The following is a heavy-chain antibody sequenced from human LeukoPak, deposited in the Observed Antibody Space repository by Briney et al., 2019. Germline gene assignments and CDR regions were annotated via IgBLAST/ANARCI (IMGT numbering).Heavy chain of an antibody. V-gene: IGHV3-23*01. D-gene: IGHD3-10*01. CDR1: GFTFSSYA. CDR3: AKAPRYYYGSGSYYVDY. CDR2: ISGSGGST. J-gene: IGHJ4*02. Sequence: GGSLRPSCEASGFTFSSYAMSWVRQAPGKGLEWVSAISGSGGSTYYADSVKGRFTISRDNSKNTLYLQMNSLRAEDTAVYSCAKAPRYYYGSGSYYVDYWGQGTLVTVSS.